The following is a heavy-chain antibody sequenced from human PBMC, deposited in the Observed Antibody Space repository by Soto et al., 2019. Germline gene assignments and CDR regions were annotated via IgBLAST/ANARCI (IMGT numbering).Heavy chain of an antibody. D-gene: IGHD1-7*01. CDR2: IYNSGNT. CDR1: GASVSSAGYS. CDR3: ARLNWNYTPGLDY. J-gene: IGHJ4*02. Sequence: SETLSLTCTVSGASVSSAGYSWSWIRQHPGKGLEWIGYIYNSGNTYYNPSLKSRLTISVDTSQNQFSLKLSSVTAADTAVYYCARLNWNYTPGLDYWGLGTLVPVSS. V-gene: IGHV4-31*03.